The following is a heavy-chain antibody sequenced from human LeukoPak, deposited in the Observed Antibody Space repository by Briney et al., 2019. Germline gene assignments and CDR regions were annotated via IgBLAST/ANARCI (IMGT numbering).Heavy chain of an antibody. Sequence: QTGGSLRLSCAASGFTFSSYAMSWVRQAPGKGLEWVSAISSSGGSTYYADSVKGRFTISRDNSKNTLYLQMNSLRAEDTAVYYCAKDSGYYGSEYYYGMDVWGQGTTVTVSS. CDR3: AKDSGYYGSEYYYGMDV. J-gene: IGHJ6*02. D-gene: IGHD3-10*01. CDR2: ISSSGGST. V-gene: IGHV3-23*01. CDR1: GFTFSSYA.